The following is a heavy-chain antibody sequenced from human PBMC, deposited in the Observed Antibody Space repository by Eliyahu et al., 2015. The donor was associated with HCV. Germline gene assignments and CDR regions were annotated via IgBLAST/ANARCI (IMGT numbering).Heavy chain of an antibody. V-gene: IGHV1-8*01. CDR1: GYTFTSYD. Sequence: QVQLVQSGAEVKKPGASVKVSCKASGYTFTSYDINWVRQATGQGLEWMGWMNPNSGNTGYAQKFQGRVTMTRNTSISTAYMELSSLRSEDTAVYYCARSACSGGSCYPWVPYYYYYMDVWGKGTTVTVSS. CDR2: MNPNSGNT. CDR3: ARSACSGGSCYPWVPYYYYYMDV. J-gene: IGHJ6*03. D-gene: IGHD2-15*01.